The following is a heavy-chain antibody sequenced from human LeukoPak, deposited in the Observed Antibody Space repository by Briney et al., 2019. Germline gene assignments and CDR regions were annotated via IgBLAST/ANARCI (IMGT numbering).Heavy chain of an antibody. D-gene: IGHD1-7*01. CDR2: IRYDGSNK. J-gene: IGHJ6*03. CDR3: ARVSNFETGTWTYYYYMDV. V-gene: IGHV3-30*02. Sequence: GGSLRLSCAASGFTFSGYGMHWVRQAPGRGLEWVAFIRYDGSNKYYADSVEGRFTISRDNAKNTLYLQMNSLRAEDTAVYYCARVSNFETGTWTYYYYMDVWGKGTTVTVSS. CDR1: GFTFSGYG.